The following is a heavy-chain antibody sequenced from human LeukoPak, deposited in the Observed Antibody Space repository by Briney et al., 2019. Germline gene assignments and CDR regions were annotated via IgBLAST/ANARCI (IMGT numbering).Heavy chain of an antibody. V-gene: IGHV3-30*04. CDR1: GFTFSSYA. D-gene: IGHD3-9*01. CDR2: ISYDGSNK. CDR3: ARVFLSTLLRYFDWSSDY. J-gene: IGHJ4*02. Sequence: PGRSLRLSCAASGFTFSSYAMHWVRQAPGKGLEWVAVISYDGSNKYCADSVKGRFTISRDNSKNTLYLQMNSLRAEDTAVYYCARVFLSTLLRYFDWSSDYWGQGTLVTVSS.